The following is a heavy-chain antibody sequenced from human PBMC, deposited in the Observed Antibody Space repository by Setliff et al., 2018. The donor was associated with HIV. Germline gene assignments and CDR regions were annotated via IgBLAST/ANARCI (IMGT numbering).Heavy chain of an antibody. CDR1: GFTFSSYA. CDR2: ITGGGDHT. V-gene: IGHV3-23*01. D-gene: IGHD3-22*01. J-gene: IGHJ4*02. CDR3: AKIQNPQGYYYDSSGYYPHPGSPDY. Sequence: GGSLRLSCASSGFTFSSYAMNWVRQAPGKGLEWVSAITGGGDHTYYADSVKGRFAISRDNSKNTLYLQMNSLRAEDTAVYYCAKIQNPQGYYYDSSGYYPHPGSPDYWGQGTLVTVSS.